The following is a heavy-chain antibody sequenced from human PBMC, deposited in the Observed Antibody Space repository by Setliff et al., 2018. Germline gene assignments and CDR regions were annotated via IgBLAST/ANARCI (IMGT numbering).Heavy chain of an antibody. CDR1: GGSISSYY. J-gene: IGHJ6*03. CDR2: ISDSGSA. Sequence: PSETLSLTCTVSGGSISSYYWSWIRQPPGKGLEWIAYISDSGSANYSPSLKSRVSMSVDTSENQFSLKLNSVTAADMAVYYCAREQWLDPPGYYYMDVWAKGTTVTVSS. V-gene: IGHV4-59*12. CDR3: AREQWLDPPGYYYMDV. D-gene: IGHD6-19*01.